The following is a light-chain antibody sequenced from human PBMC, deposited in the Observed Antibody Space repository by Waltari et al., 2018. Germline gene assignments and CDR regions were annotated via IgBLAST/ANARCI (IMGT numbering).Light chain of an antibody. CDR2: DNT. V-gene: IGLV1-47*02. CDR1: SSNIGRYY. CDR3: AVWDDSLSGVV. Sequence: QSGLTQPPSASGAPGQRVTISCSGSSSNIGRYYVYWYQFPGTAPKLLIHDNTQRPSGVPDRFSGSKSGTSASLAISGLRSEDEADYYCAVWDDSLSGVVFGGGTKLTVL. J-gene: IGLJ3*02.